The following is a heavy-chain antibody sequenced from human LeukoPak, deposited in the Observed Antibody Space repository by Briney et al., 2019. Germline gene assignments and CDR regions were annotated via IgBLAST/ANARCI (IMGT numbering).Heavy chain of an antibody. CDR2: INPSGGST. CDR1: GYTFTSYY. D-gene: IGHD3-9*01. V-gene: IGHV1-46*01. CDR3: ARGGNDILTGYYYYYMDV. J-gene: IGHJ6*03. Sequence: ASVKVSCKASGYTFTSYYMHWVRQAPGQGLEWMGIINPSGGSTSYAQKFQGRVTMTRDTSTSTVYMELSSLRSEDTAVYYCARGGNDILTGYYYYYMDVWGKGTTVTVSS.